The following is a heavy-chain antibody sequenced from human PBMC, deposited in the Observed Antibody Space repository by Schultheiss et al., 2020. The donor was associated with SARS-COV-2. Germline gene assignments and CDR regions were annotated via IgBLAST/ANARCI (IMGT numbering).Heavy chain of an antibody. D-gene: IGHD4-17*01. CDR3: AKAMTSVYYYHGLDV. V-gene: IGHV3-23*01. CDR1: GFTFSNFA. CDR2: IRGNGGST. Sequence: GESLKISCAASGFTFSNFAMSWVRLPPGKGLEWVSGIRGNGGSTYYADSVRGRFTISRDNSKNTLYLQMSGLRAEDTALYYCAKAMTSVYYYHGLDVWGQGTPVTVSS. J-gene: IGHJ6*02.